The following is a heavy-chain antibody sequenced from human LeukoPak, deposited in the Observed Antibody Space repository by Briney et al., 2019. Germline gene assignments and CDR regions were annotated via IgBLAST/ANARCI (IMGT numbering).Heavy chain of an antibody. CDR2: IREDGTEK. CDR3: AKSRVQQLPGGFDY. Sequence: GGSLRLSCTASGFSFSGAWMAGGRQGPGKGLEWVANIREDGTEKNYVDSVKGRFTISRDNAKTSLFLQMSNLRVEDTAVYYCAKSRVQQLPGGFDYWGQGTLVTVSS. CDR1: GFSFSGAW. V-gene: IGHV3-7*01. J-gene: IGHJ4*02. D-gene: IGHD6-13*01.